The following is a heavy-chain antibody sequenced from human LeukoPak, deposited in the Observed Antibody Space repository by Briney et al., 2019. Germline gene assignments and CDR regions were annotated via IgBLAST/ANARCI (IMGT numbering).Heavy chain of an antibody. CDR3: ARGLSYYYGSGRPSGASRRVPYFDY. D-gene: IGHD3-10*01. Sequence: KPSETLSLTCTVSGGSISSGGYYWSWIRQHPGKGLEWIGYIYYSGSTYYNPSLKSRVTISVDTSKNQFSLKLSSVTAADTAVYYCARGLSYYYGSGRPSGASRRVPYFDYWGQGTLVTVSS. V-gene: IGHV4-31*03. CDR2: IYYSGST. CDR1: GGSISSGGYY. J-gene: IGHJ4*02.